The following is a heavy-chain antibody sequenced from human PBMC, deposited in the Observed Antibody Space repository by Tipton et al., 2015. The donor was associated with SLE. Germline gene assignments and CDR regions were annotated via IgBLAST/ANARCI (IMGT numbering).Heavy chain of an antibody. CDR1: GVSISHYY. V-gene: IGHV4-59*08. CDR2: IYYSGST. J-gene: IGHJ4*02. CDR3: ARHMITGGEFDY. D-gene: IGHD3-16*01. Sequence: TLSLTCTVSGVSISHYYWSWIRQPPGKGLEWIGYIYYSGSTNYNPSLKSRVTISVDTSKNQFSLKLSSVTAADTAVYYCARHMITGGEFDYWGQGTLVTVSS.